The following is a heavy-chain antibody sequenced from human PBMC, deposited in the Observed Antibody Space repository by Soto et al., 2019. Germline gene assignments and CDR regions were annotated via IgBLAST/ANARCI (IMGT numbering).Heavy chain of an antibody. V-gene: IGHV2-5*02. CDR3: AHRPRGYSYYFDY. J-gene: IGHJ4*02. CDR1: GFSLNTRGVG. CDR2: LYWDDDK. Sequence: QITLKESGPTLVKPTQTLTLTCTFSGFSLNTRGVGVGWIRQPPGKALEWLALLYWDDDKGYSPSLKSRLTITKYTSKNQVVLTVTNMDPVDTATYYCAHRPRGYSYYFDYWGQGTLVTVSS. D-gene: IGHD5-18*01.